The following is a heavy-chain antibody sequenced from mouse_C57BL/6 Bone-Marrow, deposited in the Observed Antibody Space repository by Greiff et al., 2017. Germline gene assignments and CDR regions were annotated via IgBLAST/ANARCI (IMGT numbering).Heavy chain of an antibody. J-gene: IGHJ3*01. CDR2: ISAGGSYT. CDR3: AIAYLWFAY. Sequence: EVKLMESGGGLVKPGGSLKLSCAASGFTFSSYAMSWVRQTPEKRLEWVATISAGGSYTYYPDNVKGRVTISRDNAKNHLYLQMSHLKSEDTSMYYCAIAYLWFAYWGQGTLVTVSA. D-gene: IGHD6-5*01. V-gene: IGHV5-4*03. CDR1: GFTFSSYA.